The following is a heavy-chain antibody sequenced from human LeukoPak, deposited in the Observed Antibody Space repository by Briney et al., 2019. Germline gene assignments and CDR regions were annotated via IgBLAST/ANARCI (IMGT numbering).Heavy chain of an antibody. CDR3: ARGVGDAFDI. CDR1: GFTFTSYS. CDR2: ISGGGGST. D-gene: IGHD2-2*01. J-gene: IGHJ3*02. Sequence: GGSLRLSCAASGFTFTSYSMNWVRQAPGKGLEWVSTISGGGGSTYYADSVKGRFTISRDNSKNALYLQVNSLRAEDTAVYYCARGVGDAFDIWGQGTMVTVSS. V-gene: IGHV3-23*01.